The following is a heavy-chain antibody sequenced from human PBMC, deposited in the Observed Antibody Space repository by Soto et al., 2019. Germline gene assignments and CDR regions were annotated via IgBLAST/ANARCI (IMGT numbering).Heavy chain of an antibody. D-gene: IGHD3-10*01. Sequence: QVQLVQSGAEVKKPGASVKVSCRASGYTFTTYTLLWVRQAPGQRLEWMAWINPGNGDTKYSQNFQGRVTATRETSTSTAYMETSSMRSEDTATYYCASKQPEFQIGWAWALDIWGQGTMVTVSS. V-gene: IGHV1-3*01. CDR1: GYTFTTYT. CDR3: ASKQPEFQIGWAWALDI. CDR2: INPGNGDT. J-gene: IGHJ3*02.